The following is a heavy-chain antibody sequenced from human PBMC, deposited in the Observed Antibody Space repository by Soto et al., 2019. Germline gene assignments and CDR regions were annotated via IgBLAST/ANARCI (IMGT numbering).Heavy chain of an antibody. CDR2: IYNSGST. V-gene: IGHV4-4*02. CDR1: GGSISSSNW. CDR3: AKRTCSSSWIDYYGMDV. D-gene: IGHD6-13*01. J-gene: IGHJ6*02. Sequence: SETLSLTCAVSGGSISSSNWWSWVRQPPGKGLEWIGEIYNSGSTNYNPSLKSRVTISVDKSKNQFSLKLSSVTAADTAVYYCAKRTCSSSWIDYYGMDVWGQGTTVT.